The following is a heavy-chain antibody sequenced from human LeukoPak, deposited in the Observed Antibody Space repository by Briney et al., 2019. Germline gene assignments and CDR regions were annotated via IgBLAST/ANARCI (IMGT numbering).Heavy chain of an antibody. J-gene: IGHJ4*02. V-gene: IGHV4-59*01. CDR1: GGSLINYF. CDR2: IYYSGGT. CDR3: ARILPTGPLDS. Sequence: SETLSLTCTVSGGSLINYFWSWVRQPPGKGLEWIAYIYYSGGTDYNPSLKSRVTISVDTSKNRFSLTLSSVTSADTAVYYCARILPTGPLDSWGRGTLVTVSS.